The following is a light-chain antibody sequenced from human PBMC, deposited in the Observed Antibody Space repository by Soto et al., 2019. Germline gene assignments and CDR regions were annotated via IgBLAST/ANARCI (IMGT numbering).Light chain of an antibody. CDR2: EVS. CDR3: SSYTSSSTPWV. J-gene: IGLJ3*02. Sequence: QSALTQPASVSGSPGQSITISCTGTSSDVGGYNYVSWYQQHPGKAPKLMIYEVSNRPSGVSNRFSGSKSGNTASLTISGXXXXXXXXXXCSSYTSSSTPWVFGGGTK. CDR1: SSDVGGYNY. V-gene: IGLV2-14*01.